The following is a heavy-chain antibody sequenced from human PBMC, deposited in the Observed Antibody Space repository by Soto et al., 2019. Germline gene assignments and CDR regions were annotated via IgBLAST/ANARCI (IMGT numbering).Heavy chain of an antibody. CDR1: GFSFRVFA. V-gene: IGHV3-23*01. CDR3: AKDKTVAGLGAVDY. J-gene: IGHJ4*02. CDR2: MSGDGSIR. D-gene: IGHD6-19*01. Sequence: EMQLLESGGGLVQTGGSLRLSCVTSGFSFRVFAMNWVRQAPGKGPEWVSTMSGDGSIRNYADSVKGRFTVSRDNSKNTLYLQMNSLRAEDTAVYYCAKDKTVAGLGAVDYWGQGTLVTVSS.